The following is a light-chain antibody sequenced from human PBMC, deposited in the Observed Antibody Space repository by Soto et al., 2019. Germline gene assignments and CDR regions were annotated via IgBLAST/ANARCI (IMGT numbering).Light chain of an antibody. CDR1: TSDVGGSNY. CDR3: SSYATGSNSPYA. CDR2: EVS. V-gene: IGLV2-14*01. J-gene: IGLJ1*01. Sequence: SALTQPASVSGSPGQSITISCTGTTSDVGGSNYVSWFQHHPGKAPKLVIFEVSNRPSGVSNRISGSKSGNTASLTISGLQAEDEADYYCSSYATGSNSPYAFGTGTKVTVL.